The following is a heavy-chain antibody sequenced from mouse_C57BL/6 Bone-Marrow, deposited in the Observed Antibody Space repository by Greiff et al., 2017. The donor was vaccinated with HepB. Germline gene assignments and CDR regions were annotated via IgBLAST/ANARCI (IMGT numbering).Heavy chain of an antibody. CDR3: ARSYFGSSQTFYY. J-gene: IGHJ2*01. Sequence: EVKLMESGGGLVQPGGSRKLSCAASGFTFSSFGLHWVRQAPDKGLEWVAYISSASSSIYYADTEKGQFTISRDNPKNTLYLQMTSLRSEDTAMYYCARSYFGSSQTFYYWGQGTTLTVTS. CDR2: ISSASSSI. V-gene: IGHV5-17*02. D-gene: IGHD1-1*01. CDR1: GFTFSSFG.